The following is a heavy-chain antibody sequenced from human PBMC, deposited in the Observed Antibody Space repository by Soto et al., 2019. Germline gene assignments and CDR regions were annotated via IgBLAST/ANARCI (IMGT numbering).Heavy chain of an antibody. D-gene: IGHD3-22*01. J-gene: IGHJ4*02. V-gene: IGHV4-30-4*08. CDR3: ATRDSYYDSSGYHYLPDY. CDR2: IYYSGST. Sequence: SETLSLTCTVSGGSISSSSYYWGWIRQPPGKGLEWIGYIYYSGSTYYNPSLKSRVAISVDTSKNQLSLKLSSVTAADTAVYYCATRDSYYDSSGYHYLPDYWGQGTLVTVSS. CDR1: GGSISSSSYY.